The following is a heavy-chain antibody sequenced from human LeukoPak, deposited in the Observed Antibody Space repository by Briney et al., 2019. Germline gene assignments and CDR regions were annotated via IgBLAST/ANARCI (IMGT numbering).Heavy chain of an antibody. D-gene: IGHD2-15*01. V-gene: IGHV4-39*01. Sequence: PSETLSLTCTVSGVSISSSSYYWGWIRQPPGKGLEWIGSIYYSGSTYYNPSLKSRVTISVDTSKNQFSLKLSSVTAADTAVYYCARPSRVVDPRHAFDIWGQGTMVTVSS. CDR3: ARPSRVVDPRHAFDI. J-gene: IGHJ3*02. CDR2: IYYSGST. CDR1: GVSISSSSYY.